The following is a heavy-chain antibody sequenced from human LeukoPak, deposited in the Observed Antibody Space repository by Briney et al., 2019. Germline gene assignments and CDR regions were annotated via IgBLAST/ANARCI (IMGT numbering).Heavy chain of an antibody. CDR3: ARAYASYFLTDY. J-gene: IGHJ4*02. D-gene: IGHD1-26*01. CDR1: GGSISSYY. Sequence: SETLSLTCTVSGGSISSYYWSWIRQPPGKGLEWIGYIYYSGSTNYNPSLKSRATISVDTSKNQFSLKLSSVTAADTAVYYCARAYASYFLTDYWGQGTLVTVSS. CDR2: IYYSGST. V-gene: IGHV4-59*01.